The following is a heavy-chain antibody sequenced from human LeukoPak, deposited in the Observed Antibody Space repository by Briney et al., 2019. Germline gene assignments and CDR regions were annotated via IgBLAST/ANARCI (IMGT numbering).Heavy chain of an antibody. CDR1: GGSISSSNW. V-gene: IGHV4-4*02. Sequence: SETLSLTCAVSGGSISSSNWWSWVRQPPGKGLEWIGEIYHSGSTNYNPSLKSRVTISVDKSKNQFSLMLSSVTAADTAVYYCARGGGWSPYFFGYWGQGALVTVSS. D-gene: IGHD6-19*01. J-gene: IGHJ4*02. CDR2: IYHSGST. CDR3: ARGGGWSPYFFGY.